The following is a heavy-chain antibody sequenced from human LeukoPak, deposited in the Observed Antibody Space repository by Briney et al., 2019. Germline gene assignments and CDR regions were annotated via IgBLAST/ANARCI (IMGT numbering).Heavy chain of an antibody. CDR3: ARTLYLAVAAYYFDY. CDR2: IKQDGSEK. V-gene: IGHV3-7*01. CDR1: GFTFSNYW. J-gene: IGHJ4*02. Sequence: GGSLRLSCAAPGFTFSNYWMNWVRQAPGKGLEWVAYIKQDGSEKYYVDSVKGRFTISRDNTQNSLYLQMDSLSVEDTAVYYCARTLYLAVAAYYFDYWGQGTLVTVSS. D-gene: IGHD6-19*01.